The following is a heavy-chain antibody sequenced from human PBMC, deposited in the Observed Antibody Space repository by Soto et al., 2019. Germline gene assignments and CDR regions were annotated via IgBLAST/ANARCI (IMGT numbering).Heavy chain of an antibody. CDR3: AHSLLLRYFDWLLPPFDY. V-gene: IGHV2-5*01. J-gene: IGHJ4*02. D-gene: IGHD3-9*01. CDR1: GFSLSTSGVG. Sequence: GPTLVNPTQTLTLTCTFSGFSLSTSGVGEGWIRQPPGKALEWLALIYWNDDKRYSPSLKSRLTITKDTSKNQVVLTMTNMDPVDTATYYCAHSLLLRYFDWLLPPFDYWGQGTLVTVSS. CDR2: IYWNDDK.